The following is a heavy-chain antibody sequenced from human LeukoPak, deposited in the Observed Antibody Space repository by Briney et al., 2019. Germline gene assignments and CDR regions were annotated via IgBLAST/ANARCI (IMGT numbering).Heavy chain of an antibody. Sequence: SETLSLTCTVSGGSISSYYWSWIRQPPGKGLEWIGYIYYSGNTNYNPSLKSRVTISVDTSKNQFSLKLSSVTAADTAVYYCARTYYDILTGSYPGFDYWGQGTLVTVSS. CDR2: IYYSGNT. J-gene: IGHJ4*02. CDR3: ARTYYDILTGSYPGFDY. CDR1: GGSISSYY. D-gene: IGHD3-9*01. V-gene: IGHV4-59*08.